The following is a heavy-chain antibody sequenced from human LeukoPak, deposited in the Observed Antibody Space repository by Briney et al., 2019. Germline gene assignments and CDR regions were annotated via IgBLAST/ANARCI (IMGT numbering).Heavy chain of an antibody. CDR2: IIPIFGTA. CDR3: ARGRYSSSHGIYYFDY. Sequence: VASVTVSCKASGGTFSSYAISWVRQAPAQGLEWMGGIIPIFGTANYAQKFQGRVTITTDESTSTAYMELSSLRSEDTAVYYCARGRYSSSHGIYYFDYWGQGTLVTVSS. V-gene: IGHV1-69*05. D-gene: IGHD6-6*01. CDR1: GGTFSSYA. J-gene: IGHJ4*02.